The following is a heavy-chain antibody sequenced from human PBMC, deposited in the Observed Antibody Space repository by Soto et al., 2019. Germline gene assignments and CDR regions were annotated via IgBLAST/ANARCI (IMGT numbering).Heavy chain of an antibody. D-gene: IGHD3-10*02. J-gene: IGHJ4*02. CDR2: ISGSGGST. Sequence: LPSADSGLVLNRYTTSWVPQPARKGLERVATISGSGGSTYYADAVKGRFTSSRDNSKNTLYLQMNSLRAEDTAVYYCAKTLYYYVTAGYQWAQGTLVTVSS. V-gene: IGHV3-23*01. CDR3: AKTLYYYVTAGYQ. CDR1: GLVLNRYT.